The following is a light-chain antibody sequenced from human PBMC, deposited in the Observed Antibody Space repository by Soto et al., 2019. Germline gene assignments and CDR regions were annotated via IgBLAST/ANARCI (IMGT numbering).Light chain of an antibody. CDR1: QSVLYSSNNRNY. J-gene: IGKJ1*01. CDR3: QQYYSTPGT. Sequence: DIVMTQSPDSLAVSLGERATINCKSSQSVLYSSNNRNYLAWYQQKPGQPPKMLIYWASTRESGVPARFSGSGSGTDFTLTISSLQAEDVAGYYCQQYYSTPGTFGQGTKVEIK. V-gene: IGKV4-1*01. CDR2: WAS.